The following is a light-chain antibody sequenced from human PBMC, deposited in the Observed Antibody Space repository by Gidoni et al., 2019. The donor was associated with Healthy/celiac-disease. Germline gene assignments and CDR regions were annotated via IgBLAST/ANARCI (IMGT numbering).Light chain of an antibody. J-gene: IGKJ4*01. CDR2: DAS. Sequence: AIQLTQSPSSLSASVGDRVTITGRASQGISSALAWYQQKPGKAPKLLIYDASSLESGVPSRFSGSGSGTDFTLTISSLQPEDFATYYCQQFNSYPPLTFGGXTKVEIK. CDR3: QQFNSYPPLT. CDR1: QGISSA. V-gene: IGKV1-13*02.